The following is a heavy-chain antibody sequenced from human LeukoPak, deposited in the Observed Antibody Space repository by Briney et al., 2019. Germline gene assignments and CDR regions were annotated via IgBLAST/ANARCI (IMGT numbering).Heavy chain of an antibody. V-gene: IGHV4-39*07. CDR2: IYYSGST. D-gene: IGHD6-6*01. J-gene: IGHJ5*02. CDR1: GGSISSSSYY. CDR3: ATEDSSSGQP. Sequence: PSETLSLTCTVSGGSISSSSYYWGWIRQPPGKGLEWIGSIYYSGSTYYHPSLKSRVTISVDTSKNQFSLKLSSVTAADTAVYYCATEDSSSGQPWGQGTLVTVSS.